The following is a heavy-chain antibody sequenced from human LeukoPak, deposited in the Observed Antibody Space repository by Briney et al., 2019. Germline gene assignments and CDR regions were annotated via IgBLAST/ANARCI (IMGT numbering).Heavy chain of an antibody. V-gene: IGHV4-59*01. CDR2: IYYSGST. CDR3: ARDSARGWNFDL. J-gene: IGHJ2*01. CDR1: GGSISSYY. D-gene: IGHD1-1*01. Sequence: PSETLSLTCTVSGGSISSYYWSWIRQPPGKGLEWIGYIYYSGSTNYNPSLKSRVTISVDTSKNQFSLKLSSVTAADTAVYYCARDSARGWNFDLWGRGNLVTVSS.